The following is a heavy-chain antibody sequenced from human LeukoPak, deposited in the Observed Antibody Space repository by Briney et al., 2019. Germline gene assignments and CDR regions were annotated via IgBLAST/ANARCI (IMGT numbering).Heavy chain of an antibody. CDR2: MNPNSGNT. Sequence: GASVTVSCKASGYTFTSYDINWVRQAPGQGLEWMGWMNPNSGNTGYAQKFQGRVTITRNTSISTAYMELSSLRSEDTAIYYCARDNSVGDNAWWFDPWGQGTLVTVSS. CDR3: ARDNSVGDNAWWFDP. V-gene: IGHV1-8*03. CDR1: GYTFTSYD. D-gene: IGHD1-26*01. J-gene: IGHJ5*02.